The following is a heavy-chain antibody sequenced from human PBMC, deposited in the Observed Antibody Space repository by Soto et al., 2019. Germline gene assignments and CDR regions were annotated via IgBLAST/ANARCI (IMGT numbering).Heavy chain of an antibody. CDR2: INTGNGDT. Sequence: QVPLVQSGAEVMKPGARVKIACKTSGYTFTNNAMHWVLQAAGQRLEWMGWINTGNGDTKYSHNFQGRVTITRDTSASTAYMELTSLRSDDTAVYHCARCRTSSAYEPYDVWGQGTTVSVSS. D-gene: IGHD5-12*01. CDR1: GYTFTNNA. V-gene: IGHV1-3*04. CDR3: ARCRTSSAYEPYDV. J-gene: IGHJ3*01.